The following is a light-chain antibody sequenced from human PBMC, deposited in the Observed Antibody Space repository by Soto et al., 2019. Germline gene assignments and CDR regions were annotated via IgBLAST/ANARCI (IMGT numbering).Light chain of an antibody. Sequence: DLQMTQSPSSVSASVGDRVIITCRASQDITNWLAWYQQKPGKAPNVLIYAASSLQSGVPSRFSGSGSGTEDHITISSLQPEDFATFQCQQAKTFPLTFGGGTKVENK. V-gene: IGKV1D-12*01. J-gene: IGKJ4*01. CDR3: QQAKTFPLT. CDR1: QDITNW. CDR2: AAS.